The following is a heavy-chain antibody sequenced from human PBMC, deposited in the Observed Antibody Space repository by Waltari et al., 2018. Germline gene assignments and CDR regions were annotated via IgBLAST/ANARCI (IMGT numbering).Heavy chain of an antibody. CDR1: GGTFSSYA. V-gene: IGHV1-69*05. CDR2: IIPIFGTA. J-gene: IGHJ4*02. D-gene: IGHD5-12*01. CDR3: ASSQSGYQTQFFDY. Sequence: QVQLVQSGAEVKKPGSSVKVSCKASGGTFSSYAISWVRQAPGQGLEWMGGIIPIFGTANYAQKFQGRVTITTDESTSTAYMELSSLRSEDTAMYYCASSQSGYQTQFFDYWGQGTLVTVSS.